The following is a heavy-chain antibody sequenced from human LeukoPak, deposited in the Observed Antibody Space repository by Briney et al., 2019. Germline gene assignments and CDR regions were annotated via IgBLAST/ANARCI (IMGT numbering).Heavy chain of an antibody. V-gene: IGHV3-23*01. D-gene: IGHD5-24*01. CDR3: GRDREIWLPHNWFDP. CDR1: GFTFISYA. Sequence: PGRSLRPSWAASGFTFISYAMSSVRQPPGKGLEWGASIIGSAGTTYYPYSVKGRFTISRDNSQKWLYLQMNSLRAEDTAVYYCGRDREIWLPHNWFDPWGQGTLVTVSS. J-gene: IGHJ5*02. CDR2: IIGSAGTT.